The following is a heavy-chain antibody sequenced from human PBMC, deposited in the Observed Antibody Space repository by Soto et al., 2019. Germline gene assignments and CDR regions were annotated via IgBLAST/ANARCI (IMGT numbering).Heavy chain of an antibody. CDR1: GFTFNNYG. J-gene: IGHJ3*01. D-gene: IGHD6-13*01. CDR2: ISNDGSDK. V-gene: IGHV3-30*18. Sequence: ESGGGVVQPGRSLRLSCAASGFTFNNYGMHWVRQAPGKGLEWVATISNDGSDKYYADSVKGRLTISRDNSKNTVYLQKNSLRAEDTAVYYCAKDQGIAASHGIDWGQGTMVTVSS. CDR3: AKDQGIAASHGID.